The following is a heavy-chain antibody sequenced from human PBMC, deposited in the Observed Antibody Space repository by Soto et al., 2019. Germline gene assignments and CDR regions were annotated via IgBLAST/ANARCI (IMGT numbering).Heavy chain of an antibody. CDR3: ARDARYSSVWYDFDY. CDR1: GFTFSSYS. J-gene: IGHJ4*02. V-gene: IGHV3-48*02. D-gene: IGHD6-19*01. CDR2: ISSSSSTI. Sequence: GGSLRLSCAASGFTFSSYSMNWVRQAPGKGLEWVSYISSSSSTIYYADSVKGRFTISRDNAKNSLYLQMNSLRDEDTAVYYCARDARYSSVWYDFDYWGQGTLVTVSS.